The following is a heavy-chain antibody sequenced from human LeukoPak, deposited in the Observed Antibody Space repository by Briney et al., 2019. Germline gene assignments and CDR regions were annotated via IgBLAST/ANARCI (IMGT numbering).Heavy chain of an antibody. D-gene: IGHD4-17*01. J-gene: IGHJ6*03. Sequence: ASVTVSCKASGGTFSNYAISWVRQAPGQGLEWMGGIIPIFGTANYAQKFQGRVTITADKSTSTAYMELSSLRSEDTAVYYCARDRWTTVTTYYYYYYMDVWGKGTTVTVSS. V-gene: IGHV1-69*06. CDR2: IIPIFGTA. CDR1: GGTFSNYA. CDR3: ARDRWTTVTTYYYYYYMDV.